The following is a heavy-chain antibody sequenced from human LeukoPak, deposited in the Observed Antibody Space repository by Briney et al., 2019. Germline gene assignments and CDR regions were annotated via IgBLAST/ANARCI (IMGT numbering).Heavy chain of an antibody. D-gene: IGHD3-3*01. Sequence: SETLSLTCGVYDDCFSNFYWSWIRQTPGKGLEWIGEINHSGMTNYNPSLKSRVSISLDTSKKQFSLKLTSVTAADTAVYYCARGSITIFGVAQNPWFDPWGQGTLVTVSS. J-gene: IGHJ5*02. CDR1: DDCFSNFY. V-gene: IGHV4-34*01. CDR2: INHSGMT. CDR3: ARGSITIFGVAQNPWFDP.